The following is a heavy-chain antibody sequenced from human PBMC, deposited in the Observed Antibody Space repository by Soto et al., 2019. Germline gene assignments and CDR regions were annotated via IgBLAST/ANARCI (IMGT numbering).Heavy chain of an antibody. Sequence: GESLKISCKGSGYIFTTYWIGWVRQMPGKGLEWMGVIYPGDSDIRYSPSFQGQVTISAVQSVSTAYLQWSSLKASDTAMYYCTRQYNYGMGVWGQGTTVTVSS. CDR3: TRQYNYGMGV. CDR1: GYIFTTYW. J-gene: IGHJ6*02. V-gene: IGHV5-51*01. CDR2: IYPGDSDI.